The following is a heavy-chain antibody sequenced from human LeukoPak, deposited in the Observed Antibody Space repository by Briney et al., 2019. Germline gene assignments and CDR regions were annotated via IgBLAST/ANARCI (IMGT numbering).Heavy chain of an antibody. D-gene: IGHD3-3*01. V-gene: IGHV3-33*01. CDR2: MWYDGSNK. CDR1: GFTFSSYG. CDR3: ARDSKVEVGRFLDY. J-gene: IGHJ4*02. Sequence: GGSLRLSCAASGFTFSSYGMHWVRQAPGKGLEWVAVMWYDGSNKYYADSVKGRFTISRDNSKNTLYLQMNSLRAEDTAVYYCARDSKVEVGRFLDYWGQGTLVTVSS.